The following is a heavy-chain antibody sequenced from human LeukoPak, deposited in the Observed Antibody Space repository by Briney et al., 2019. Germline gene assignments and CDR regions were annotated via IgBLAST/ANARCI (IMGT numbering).Heavy chain of an antibody. CDR3: ARDEPAAIGY. CDR2: IYYSGST. J-gene: IGHJ4*02. Sequence: SETLSLTCTVSGGSISSGDYYWSWIRQPPGKGLEWIGYIYYSGSTYYNPSLKSRVTISVDTSKNQLSLKLSSVTAADTAVYYCARDEPAAIGYCGQGTLVTVSS. V-gene: IGHV4-30-4*02. CDR1: GGSISSGDYY. D-gene: IGHD2-2*02.